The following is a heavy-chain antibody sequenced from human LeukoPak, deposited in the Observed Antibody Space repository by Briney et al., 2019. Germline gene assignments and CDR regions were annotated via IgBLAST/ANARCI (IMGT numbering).Heavy chain of an antibody. CDR1: GYTFTSYG. Sequence: ASVKVSCKASGYTFTSYGISWVRQAPGQGLEWMGWISAYNGNTNYAQKLQGRVTMTTDTSTSTAYMELRSLRSDDTAVYYCAREVRTTVTTVGLDYWGQGTLVTVSS. D-gene: IGHD4-17*01. CDR3: AREVRTTVTTVGLDY. J-gene: IGHJ4*02. V-gene: IGHV1-18*01. CDR2: ISAYNGNT.